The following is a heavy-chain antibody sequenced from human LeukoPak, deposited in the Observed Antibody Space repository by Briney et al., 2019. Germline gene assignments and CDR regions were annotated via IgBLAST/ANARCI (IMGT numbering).Heavy chain of an antibody. CDR1: GYTFTSYY. Sequence: GASVKVSCKASGYTFTSYYMHWVRQAPGQGLEWMGIINPSGGSTSYAQKFQGRVTMTGDMSTSTVYMELSSLRSEDTAVYYCARGVKLLWFGELSNDFDYWGQGTLVTVSS. CDR3: ARGVKLLWFGELSNDFDY. CDR2: INPSGGST. D-gene: IGHD3-10*01. V-gene: IGHV1-46*01. J-gene: IGHJ4*02.